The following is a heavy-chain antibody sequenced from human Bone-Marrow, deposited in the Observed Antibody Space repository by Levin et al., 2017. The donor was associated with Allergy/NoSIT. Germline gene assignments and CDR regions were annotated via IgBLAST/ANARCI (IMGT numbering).Heavy chain of an antibody. CDR1: GYTFSGYY. V-gene: IGHV1-2*06. D-gene: IGHD1-14*01. CDR2: INPNSGDT. CDR3: ATGSTEYYFYYYMDV. J-gene: IGHJ6*03. Sequence: GESLKISCQASGYTFSGYYIHWVRQAPGQGLEWMGRINPNSGDTDYGQKFQGRVTMTRDTSINTAYMDLTSLTYDDTAVYYCATGSTEYYFYYYMDVWGTGTSVTVSS.